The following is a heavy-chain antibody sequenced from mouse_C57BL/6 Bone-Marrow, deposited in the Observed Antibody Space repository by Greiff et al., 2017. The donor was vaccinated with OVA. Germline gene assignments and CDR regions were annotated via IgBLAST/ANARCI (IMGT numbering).Heavy chain of an antibody. D-gene: IGHD2-5*01. CDR1: GYTFTDYE. J-gene: IGHJ4*01. V-gene: IGHV1-15*01. CDR3: TRGYSNYYAMDY. CDR2: IDPETGGT. Sequence: VKLQESGAELVRPGASVTLSCKASGYTFTDYEMHWVKQTPVHGLEWIGAIDPETGGTAYNQTFKGKAILTVAKSSSAAYIELRSLTSEDSAVYYCTRGYSNYYAMDYWGQGTSVTVSS.